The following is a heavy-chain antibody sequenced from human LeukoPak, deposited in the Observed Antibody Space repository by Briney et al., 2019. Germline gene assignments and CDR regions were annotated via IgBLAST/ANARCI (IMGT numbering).Heavy chain of an antibody. CDR2: VSSSGSTI. Sequence: QPGGSLRLSCAASGFTFSSYEMNWVRQAPGKGLEWVSYVSSSGSTIYYADSVKGRFTISRDNAKNSLYLQMNSLRAEDTAVYYCAELGITMIGGVWGKGTTVTISS. CDR3: AELGITMIGGV. CDR1: GFTFSSYE. V-gene: IGHV3-48*03. J-gene: IGHJ6*04. D-gene: IGHD3-10*02.